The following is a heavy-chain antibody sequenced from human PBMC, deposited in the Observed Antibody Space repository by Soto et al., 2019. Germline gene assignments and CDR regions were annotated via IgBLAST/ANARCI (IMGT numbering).Heavy chain of an antibody. CDR1: GGTXTSYT. CDR2: ITPIFGTA. V-gene: IGHV1-69*13. D-gene: IGHD6-6*01. CDR3: AREGLEYSTSGYNWFDP. J-gene: IGHJ5*02. Sequence: SXKVSFMASGGTXTSYTIALVRQAPGQGLEWIGGITPIFGTANYAQKFQGRVTITADELRSTDYMELSSLRSEDKAVYYCAREGLEYSTSGYNWFDPWGQGTLVTVS.